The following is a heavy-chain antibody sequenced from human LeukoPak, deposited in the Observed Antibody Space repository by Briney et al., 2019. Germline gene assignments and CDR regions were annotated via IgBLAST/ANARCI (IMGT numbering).Heavy chain of an antibody. J-gene: IGHJ4*02. CDR2: IYSGGTT. V-gene: IGHV3-66*01. CDR1: GFIVSSNY. Sequence: GGSLRLSCAASGFIVSSNYMSWVRQAPGKGLEWVSVIYSGGTTYYADSVKGRFTISRDNRKNTLYLQMNSLRAEDTAVYYCTRGAPLDYWGQGTLVTVSS. CDR3: TRGAPLDY.